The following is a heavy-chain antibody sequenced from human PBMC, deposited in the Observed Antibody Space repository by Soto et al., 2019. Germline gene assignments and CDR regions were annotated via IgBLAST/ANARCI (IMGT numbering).Heavy chain of an antibody. Sequence: EVQLVESGGGLVQPGGSLRLSCAASGFTVSSNYMSWVRQAPGKGLEWVSVIYSGGSTYYADSVKGRFTISRDNSKNTLYLQMNSLRAEDTAVYYCARATPHYYDSSGPDAFDIWGQGTMVTVSS. D-gene: IGHD3-22*01. CDR1: GFTVSSNY. V-gene: IGHV3-66*01. J-gene: IGHJ3*02. CDR3: ARATPHYYDSSGPDAFDI. CDR2: IYSGGST.